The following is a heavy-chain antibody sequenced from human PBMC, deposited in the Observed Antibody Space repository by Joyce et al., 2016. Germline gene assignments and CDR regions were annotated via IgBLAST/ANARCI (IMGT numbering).Heavy chain of an antibody. CDR2: IVPLCGTT. Sequence: QVQLVQSGAEAKKSGSSVNVSCTASGGIFTTYAFSWVRQVPGQRPEWRGGIVPLCGTTKYSQKFQGRLTLSADKSTRTIYMNLRSLNFDDTAVYFCARDAPSEDNWFDPWGQGTLVTVSS. V-gene: IGHV1-69*06. CDR3: ARDAPSEDNWFDP. J-gene: IGHJ5*02. CDR1: GGIFTTYA.